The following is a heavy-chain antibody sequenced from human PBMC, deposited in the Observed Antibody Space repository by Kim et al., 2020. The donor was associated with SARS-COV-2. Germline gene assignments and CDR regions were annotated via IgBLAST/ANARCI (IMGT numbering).Heavy chain of an antibody. CDR1: GGTFSSYA. CDR3: ARRDRLLYGMDV. CDR2: IIPIFGTA. V-gene: IGHV1-69*13. J-gene: IGHJ6*02. D-gene: IGHD1-26*01. Sequence: SVKVSCKASGGTFSSYAISWVRQAPGQGLEWMGGIIPIFGTANYAQKFQGRVTITADESTSTAYMELSSLRSEDTAVYYCARRDRLLYGMDVWGQGTTVTVSS.